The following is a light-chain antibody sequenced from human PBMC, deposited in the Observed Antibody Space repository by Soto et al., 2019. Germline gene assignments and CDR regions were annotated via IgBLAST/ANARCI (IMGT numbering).Light chain of an antibody. V-gene: IGKV1-9*01. CDR2: AAS. CDR3: QQLKTYPSS. CDR1: QRFGSA. Sequence: DIPLTQSPSFLSASVGHRVTITCRASQRFGSALAWYQQKPGKAPNLLIYAASTVQSGVPLRFSGSDSGTEFTLTISRLQSEDLATCYCQQLKTYPSSFGHGNKQEIQ. J-gene: IGKJ2*01.